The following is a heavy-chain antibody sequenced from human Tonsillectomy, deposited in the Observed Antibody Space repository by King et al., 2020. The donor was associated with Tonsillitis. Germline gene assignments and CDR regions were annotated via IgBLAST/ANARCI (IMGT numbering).Heavy chain of an antibody. CDR3: ARFRGGSWFDP. V-gene: IGHV1-46*03. CDR1: GYTFIQYF. D-gene: IGHD2-15*01. CDR2: INPSNGNT. Sequence: QLVQSGAEVKKPGASVKVSCQASGYTFIQYFIHWVRQAPGQGLEWMGLINPSNGNTVYAQKFEGRVSMTRDTSTSTVYMDLSSLTSDDTAVYFCARFRGGSWFDPWGQGTLVTVSS. J-gene: IGHJ5*02.